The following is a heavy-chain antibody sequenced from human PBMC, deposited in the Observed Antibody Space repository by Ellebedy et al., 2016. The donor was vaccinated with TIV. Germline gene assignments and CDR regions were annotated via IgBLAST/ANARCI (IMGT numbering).Heavy chain of an antibody. CDR1: GFTFSDYY. CDR3: AREGMDLDIVATIPGLKGNYFDY. CDR2: ISSSGSTI. V-gene: IGHV3-11*01. D-gene: IGHD5-12*01. Sequence: GESLKISXAASGFTFSDYYMSWIRQAPGKGLEWVSYISSSGSTIYYADSVKGRFTISRDNAKNSLYLQMNSLRAEDTAVYYCAREGMDLDIVATIPGLKGNYFDYWGQGTLVTVSS. J-gene: IGHJ4*02.